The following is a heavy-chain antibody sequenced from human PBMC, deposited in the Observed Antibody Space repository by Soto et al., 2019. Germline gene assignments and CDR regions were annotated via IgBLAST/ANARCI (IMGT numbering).Heavy chain of an antibody. Sequence: GGSLRLSCAASGFSLSNNGMHWVRQAPGKGLEWVAVISYDGNNKYYADSVKGRFTISRDNSKNTVYLEMNNLRAEDTAMYYWTKGSSRYYFSYYYYGMDVWGQGTTVTVSS. CDR2: ISYDGNNK. V-gene: IGHV3-30*18. CDR3: TKGSSRYYFSYYYYGMDV. D-gene: IGHD3-22*01. J-gene: IGHJ6*02. CDR1: GFSLSNNG.